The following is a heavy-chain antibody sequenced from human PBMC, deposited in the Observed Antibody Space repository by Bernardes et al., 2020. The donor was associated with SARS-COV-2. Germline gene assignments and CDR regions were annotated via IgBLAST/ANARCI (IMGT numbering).Heavy chain of an antibody. Sequence: SGPTLANPPHPLTLLCTFLLFSLSTSPVGVAWIRQPPQTSLEWLLLLYSHDANRYIPSLKSRLTITKDTSKNQVVLTMTNMYPVDTATYYCAHASIVPRFDYWGQGTLVTVAS. CDR3: AHASIVPRFDY. J-gene: IGHJ4*02. CDR1: LFSLSTSPVG. V-gene: IGHV2-5*01. CDR2: LYSHDAN. D-gene: IGHD2-2*01.